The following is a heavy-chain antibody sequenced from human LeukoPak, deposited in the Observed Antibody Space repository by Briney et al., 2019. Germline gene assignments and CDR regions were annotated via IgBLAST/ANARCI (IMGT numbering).Heavy chain of an antibody. Sequence: GGSLRLSCAASGFTFSSSYMSWVRQAPGKGLEWVSYISDSSSTMNYADSVKGRFTISRDNAKSSLYLQVNSLRAEDTAVYYCARVRGRYGSAFDIWGQGTMVTVSS. V-gene: IGHV3-48*01. CDR3: ARVRGRYGSAFDI. J-gene: IGHJ3*02. CDR1: GFTFSSSY. CDR2: ISDSSSTM. D-gene: IGHD3-10*01.